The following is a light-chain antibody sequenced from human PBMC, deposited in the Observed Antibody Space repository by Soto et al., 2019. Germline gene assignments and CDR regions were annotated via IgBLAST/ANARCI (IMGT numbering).Light chain of an antibody. CDR1: SSNIGAGYD. Sequence: QSVLTQPPSVSGAPGQRVTISCTGSSSNIGAGYDVHWYQHLPGKAPKLLIYANKNRPSGVPDRFSDSKSGTSASLAITGLQAEDEADYYCQSYDSSLSGSLFGGGTKVTVL. CDR3: QSYDSSLSGSL. V-gene: IGLV1-40*01. CDR2: ANK. J-gene: IGLJ3*02.